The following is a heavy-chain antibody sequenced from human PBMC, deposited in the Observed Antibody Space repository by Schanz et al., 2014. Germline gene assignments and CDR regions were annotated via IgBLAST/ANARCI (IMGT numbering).Heavy chain of an antibody. Sequence: QVQLVESGGGVVQPGRSLRLSCAASGFTFRSYGMHWVRQAPGKGLEWVAVISDDGSRRHYADFVTGRFTISRDNSKDTVYLQMNSLRAEDTAVYYCARDLAGGGNDVWGQGTLVTDSS. V-gene: IGHV3-30*19. J-gene: IGHJ4*02. CDR1: GFTFRSYG. CDR2: ISDDGSRR. CDR3: ARDLAGGGNDV. D-gene: IGHD2-15*01.